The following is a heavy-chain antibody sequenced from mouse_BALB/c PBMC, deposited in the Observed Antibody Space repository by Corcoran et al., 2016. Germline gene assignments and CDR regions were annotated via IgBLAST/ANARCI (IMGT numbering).Heavy chain of an antibody. CDR2: IDPANGNT. V-gene: IGHV14-3*02. D-gene: IGHD4-1*01. CDR1: GFNFTDTY. J-gene: IGHJ1*01. Sequence: EVQLQQSGAELVKPGASVKLSCTASGFNFTDTYMHWVTQRPEPGLEWIGRIDPANGNTKYDTKFQGKATITADTSSNTAYLQLSSLTSEDTAVYYCASWDWYFDVWGAGTTVTVSA. CDR3: ASWDWYFDV.